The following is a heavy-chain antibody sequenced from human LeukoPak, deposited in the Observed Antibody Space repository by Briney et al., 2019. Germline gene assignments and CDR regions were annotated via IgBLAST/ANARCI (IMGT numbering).Heavy chain of an antibody. CDR3: ARLDIVATNLYMDV. J-gene: IGHJ6*03. Sequence: SETLSLTCTVSGGSISSYYWSWIRQPPGKGLEWIGYIYTSGSTNYNPYLKSRVTISVDTTKNQFSLKLSSVTAADTAVYYCARLDIVATNLYMDVWGKGTTVTVSS. V-gene: IGHV4-4*09. CDR2: IYTSGST. CDR1: GGSISSYY. D-gene: IGHD5-12*01.